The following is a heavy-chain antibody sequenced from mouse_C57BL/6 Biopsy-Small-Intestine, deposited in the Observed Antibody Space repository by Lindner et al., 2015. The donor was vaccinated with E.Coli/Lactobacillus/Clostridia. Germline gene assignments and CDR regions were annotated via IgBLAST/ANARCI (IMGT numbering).Heavy chain of an antibody. J-gene: IGHJ2*01. V-gene: IGHV1-31*01. Sequence: VQLQESGPELVKPGASVKISCKASDYSFTTYYIHWVKQSHGNILDWIGFIYPYNGLSSHNQKFKGKATLTVDKSSSTAYMELRSLTSEDSAVYYCAKSEGSSGFFDYWGQGATLTVSS. CDR3: AKSEGSSGFFDY. CDR1: DYSFTTYY. CDR2: IYPYNGLS. D-gene: IGHD3-2*02.